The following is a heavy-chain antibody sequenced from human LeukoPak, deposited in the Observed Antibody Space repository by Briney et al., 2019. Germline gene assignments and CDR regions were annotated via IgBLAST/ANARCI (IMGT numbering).Heavy chain of an antibody. CDR3: AKDLWFGESWAFDI. J-gene: IGHJ3*02. Sequence: PGGSLRLSCAASGFTFSNYAMSWVRQVPGKGLEWVSAISSSGDDTYYADSVKGRFTIARDNSKNTLYLQMNSLRAEDTAVYYCAKDLWFGESWAFDIWGQGTMVTVSS. CDR1: GFTFSNYA. D-gene: IGHD3-10*01. V-gene: IGHV3-23*01. CDR2: ISSSGDDT.